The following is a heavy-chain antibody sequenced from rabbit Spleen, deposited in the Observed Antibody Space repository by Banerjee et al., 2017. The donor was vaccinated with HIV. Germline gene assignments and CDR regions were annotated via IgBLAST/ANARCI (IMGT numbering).Heavy chain of an antibody. D-gene: IGHD1-1*01. J-gene: IGHJ2*01. V-gene: IGHV1S45*01. CDR3: ARNYVNVFDP. CDR2: IYTGSSGST. CDR1: GFSFSNKAV. Sequence: QEQLVESGGGLVKPEGSLKLSCTASGFSFSNKAVMCWVRQAPGKGLEWIACIYTGSSGSTYYASWAKGRFTISKTSSTTVTLQMTSLTAADTATYFCARNYVNVFDPWGQGTLVTVS.